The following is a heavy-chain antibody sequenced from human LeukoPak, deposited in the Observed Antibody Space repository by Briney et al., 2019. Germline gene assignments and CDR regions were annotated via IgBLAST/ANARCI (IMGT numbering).Heavy chain of an antibody. Sequence: AGGSLRLSCAASGFTFSSYAMSWFRQAPGKGLEWVSAISGSGGSTYYADSVKGRFTISRDNSKNTLYLQMNSLRAEDTAVYYCAKNLFRIPVVVPAAIGYYYMDVWGKGTTVTVSS. D-gene: IGHD2-2*02. J-gene: IGHJ6*03. CDR2: ISGSGGST. CDR3: AKNLFRIPVVVPAAIGYYYMDV. CDR1: GFTFSSYA. V-gene: IGHV3-23*01.